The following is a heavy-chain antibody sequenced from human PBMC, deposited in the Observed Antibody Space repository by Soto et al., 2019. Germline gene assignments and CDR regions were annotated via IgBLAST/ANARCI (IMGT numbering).Heavy chain of an antibody. CDR3: ARDRGYDAHDFYYNAMDV. V-gene: IGHV3-21*01. CDR2: IRGFSPYT. D-gene: IGHD2-15*01. J-gene: IGHJ6*02. CDR1: GFAFRTYT. Sequence: GGSLRLSCISSGFAFRTYTMNWFRQAPGKGLEWVSGIRGFSPYTFYAESVKGRFTISRDNAKNSLFLQMNSLRAEDTAVYYCARDRGYDAHDFYYNAMDVWGQGTTVTVSS.